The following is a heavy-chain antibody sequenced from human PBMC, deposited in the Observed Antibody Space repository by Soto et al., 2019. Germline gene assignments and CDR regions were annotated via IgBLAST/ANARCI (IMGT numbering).Heavy chain of an antibody. CDR2: ISGSGGST. V-gene: IGHV3-23*01. Sequence: GGSKRLWCAAAGGTFISYAMIWVRKAPGKGLEWVSAISGSGGSTYYADSVKGRFTISRDNSKNTLYLQMNSLRAEDTAVYYCAKASRSSSWNWFDPWGQGPLVTVSS. J-gene: IGHJ5*02. CDR1: GGTFISYA. CDR3: AKASRSSSWNWFDP. D-gene: IGHD6-13*01.